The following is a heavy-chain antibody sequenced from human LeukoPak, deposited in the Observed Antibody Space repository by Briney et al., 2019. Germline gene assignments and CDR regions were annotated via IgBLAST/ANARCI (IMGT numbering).Heavy chain of an antibody. V-gene: IGHV1-8*01. Sequence: ASVKVSCKASGYTFTSYDINWVRQATGQGLEWMGWMNPNSGNTGYAQKFQGRVTMARHTSISTAYMELSSLRSEDTAVYYCARGKVPAAITYYYYYYMDVWGKGTTVTVSS. J-gene: IGHJ6*03. CDR2: MNPNSGNT. CDR3: ARGKVPAAITYYYYYYMDV. D-gene: IGHD2-2*02. CDR1: GYTFTSYD.